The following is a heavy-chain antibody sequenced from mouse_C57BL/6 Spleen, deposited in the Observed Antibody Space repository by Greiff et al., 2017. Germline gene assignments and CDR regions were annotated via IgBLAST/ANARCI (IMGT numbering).Heavy chain of an antibody. CDR1: GYTFTDYY. D-gene: IGHD2-4*01. CDR3: ARAGVYDYDRAWFAY. Sequence: EVQLQQSGPELVKPGASVKISCKASGYTFTDYYMNWVKQSHGKSLEWIGDINPNNGGTSYNPKFKGNTTLTVDKSSSTAYMELSSLTSEDSAVYYCARAGVYDYDRAWFAYWGQGTLVTVSA. V-gene: IGHV1-26*01. J-gene: IGHJ3*01. CDR2: INPNNGGT.